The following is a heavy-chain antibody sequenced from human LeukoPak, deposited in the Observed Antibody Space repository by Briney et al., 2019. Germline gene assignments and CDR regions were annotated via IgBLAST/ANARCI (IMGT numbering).Heavy chain of an antibody. CDR2: ISSGSTI. CDR3: ATSYCSGGSCYPQYFQH. V-gene: IGHV3-48*03. J-gene: IGHJ1*01. D-gene: IGHD2-15*01. Sequence: GGSLRLSCAASGFTFSSYEMNWVRQAPGKGLEGVSYISSGSTIYYADSVKGRFTISRDNAKNSLYLQMNSLRAEDTAVYYCATSYCSGGSCYPQYFQHWGQGTLVTVSS. CDR1: GFTFSSYE.